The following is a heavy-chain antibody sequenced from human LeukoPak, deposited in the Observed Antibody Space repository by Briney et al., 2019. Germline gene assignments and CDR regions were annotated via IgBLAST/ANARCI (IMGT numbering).Heavy chain of an antibody. CDR2: ISSSSSYI. CDR3: ARWDDSSGYYPYYFDY. CDR1: GFTFSSYS. Sequence: GSLRLSCAASGFTFSSYSMNWVRQAPGKGLEWGSSISSSSSYIYYADSVKGRFTISRDNAKKSLYLQMNSLRAEDTAVHYCARWDDSSGYYPYYFDYWGQGTLVTVSS. J-gene: IGHJ4*02. D-gene: IGHD3-22*01. V-gene: IGHV3-21*01.